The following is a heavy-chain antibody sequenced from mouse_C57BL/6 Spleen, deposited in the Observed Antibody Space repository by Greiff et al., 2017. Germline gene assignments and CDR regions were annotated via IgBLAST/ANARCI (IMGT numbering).Heavy chain of an antibody. CDR3: ARERCYYDSYYYAMDY. Sequence: EVKVVESGGGLVKPGGSLKLSCAASGFTFSSYAMSWVRQTPEKRLEWVATISDGGSYTYYPDNVKGRFTISSDNAKINLYLQMSHLKSEDTAMYYCARERCYYDSYYYAMDYWGQGTSVTVSS. CDR2: ISDGGSYT. V-gene: IGHV5-4*01. CDR1: GFTFSSYA. J-gene: IGHJ4*01. D-gene: IGHD2-4*01.